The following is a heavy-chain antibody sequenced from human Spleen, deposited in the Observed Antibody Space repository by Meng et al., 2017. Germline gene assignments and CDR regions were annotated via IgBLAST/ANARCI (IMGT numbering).Heavy chain of an antibody. V-gene: IGHV1-69*06. Sequence: SVKVSRKASGGTFINYAISWVRQAPGQGLEWMGGINPMSGRTYYAQKFQDRVTITADTSTDTAYMELTSLRSEDTALYFCARANPPDLWGQGNLVTVSS. CDR2: INPMSGRT. J-gene: IGHJ4*01. CDR1: GGTFINYA. CDR3: ARANPPDL.